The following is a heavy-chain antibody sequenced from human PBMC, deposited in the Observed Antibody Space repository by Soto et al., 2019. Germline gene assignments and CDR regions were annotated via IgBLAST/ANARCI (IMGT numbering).Heavy chain of an antibody. V-gene: IGHV3-30*04. CDR2: ISDDGFNK. Sequence: QVQVVESGGGVVQPGRSLRLSCVASGFTFSRYAIHWVRQAPGKGLELVAVISDDGFNKFYADSVKGRFTISRDNSRNTLYLQMNSLRAEDPAVYWCGMDVWGQGTTVSVSS. CDR3: GMDV. J-gene: IGHJ6*02. CDR1: GFTFSRYA.